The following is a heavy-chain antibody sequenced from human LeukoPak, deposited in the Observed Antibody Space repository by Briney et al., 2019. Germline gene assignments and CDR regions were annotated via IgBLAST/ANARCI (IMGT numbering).Heavy chain of an antibody. CDR1: GVSISSSNYY. J-gene: IGHJ3*02. CDR3: ARADYRNAFDI. V-gene: IGHV4-39*07. Sequence: SETLSLTCTVSGVSISSSNYYWGWIRQPPGKGLEWIGSIYYSGSTYYNPSLKSRVTKSVDTSKNQFSLKLNSVTAADSAVYYCARADYRNAFDIWGQGTMVTVSS. CDR2: IYYSGST. D-gene: IGHD1-14*01.